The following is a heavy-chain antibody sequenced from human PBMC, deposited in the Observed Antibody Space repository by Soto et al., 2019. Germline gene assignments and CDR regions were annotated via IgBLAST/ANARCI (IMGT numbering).Heavy chain of an antibody. D-gene: IGHD3-10*01. Sequence: QVQLQESGPGLVKPSETLSLTCTISGVPRNNYYCSWFRQPRGQGLEWIGYMGDNGFTRYNPSLRSRVAISLDTAKTQFSLNLSSVTAADSALYYCARQGFGELHGLVDVWGQGITVTVSS. CDR3: ARQGFGELHGLVDV. CDR1: GVPRNNYY. CDR2: MGDNGFT. V-gene: IGHV4-59*08. J-gene: IGHJ6*02.